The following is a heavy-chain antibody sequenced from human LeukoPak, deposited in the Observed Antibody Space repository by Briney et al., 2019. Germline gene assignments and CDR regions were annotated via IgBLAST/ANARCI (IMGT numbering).Heavy chain of an antibody. CDR2: INHSGST. D-gene: IGHD6-6*01. CDR1: GGSFSGYY. V-gene: IGHV4-34*01. J-gene: IGHJ4*02. Sequence: SDTLSVTCAVYGGSFSGYYWCWIRQPPGQGLEWIGEINHSGSTNYNPSLKSRVTISVDTSKNQCSLKLSSVTAAHTAVYYCARVHRIAARSRYYFDYWGQGTLVTVSS. CDR3: ARVHRIAARSRYYFDY.